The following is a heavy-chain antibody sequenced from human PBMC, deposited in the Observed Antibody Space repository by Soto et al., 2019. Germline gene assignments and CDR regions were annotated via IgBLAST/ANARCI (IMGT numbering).Heavy chain of an antibody. D-gene: IGHD6-13*01. Sequence: GGSLRLSCAASGFTFSDYYMSWIRQAPGKGLEWVSAISGSGGSTYYADSVKGRFTISRDNSKNTLYLQMNSLRAEDTAVYYCAKGIAAAAPYYFDYWGQGTLVTVSS. V-gene: IGHV3-23*01. CDR2: ISGSGGST. J-gene: IGHJ4*02. CDR1: GFTFSDYY. CDR3: AKGIAAAAPYYFDY.